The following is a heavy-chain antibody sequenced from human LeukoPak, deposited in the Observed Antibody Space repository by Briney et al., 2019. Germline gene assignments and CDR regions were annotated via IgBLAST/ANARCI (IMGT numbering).Heavy chain of an antibody. CDR3: AKEIYGDSTGGRFQH. V-gene: IGHV3-21*04. CDR1: GFTFSSYT. Sequence: GGSLRLSCAASGFTFSSYTMNWVRQAPGKGLEWVSSITSSSSYIYYADSVKGRFTISRDNSKNTLYLQMNSLRAEDTAVYYCAKEIYGDSTGGRFQHWGQGTLVTVSS. CDR2: ITSSSSYI. D-gene: IGHD4-17*01. J-gene: IGHJ1*01.